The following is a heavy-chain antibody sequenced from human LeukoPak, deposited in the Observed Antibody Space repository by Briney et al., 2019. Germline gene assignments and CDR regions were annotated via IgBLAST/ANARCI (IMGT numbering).Heavy chain of an antibody. CDR1: GFTFSSYA. Sequence: GGSLRLSCAASGFTFSSYAMSWVRQAPGKGLEWVSAISGSGGSTYYADSVKGRFTISRDNSKNTLYLQMNNLRAEDTAVYYCAKDSLVGYCSGGSCYEDYWGQGTLVTVSS. CDR2: ISGSGGST. J-gene: IGHJ4*02. CDR3: AKDSLVGYCSGGSCYEDY. V-gene: IGHV3-23*01. D-gene: IGHD2-15*01.